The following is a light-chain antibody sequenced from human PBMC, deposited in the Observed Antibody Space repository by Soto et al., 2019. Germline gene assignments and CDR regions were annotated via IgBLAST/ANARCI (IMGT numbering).Light chain of an antibody. CDR2: EVV. V-gene: IGLV2-8*01. Sequence: QSVLTQPPSASGSPGQSVTISCTGTKNDIGVYDFVSWYQHHPGKAPRLIIYEVVQRPSGVPDRFSGSKSGNTASLTVSGLQAGDQAHYYCGSAAGSYTCVFGTGSKVTVL. CDR3: GSAAGSYTCV. CDR1: KNDIGVYDF. J-gene: IGLJ1*01.